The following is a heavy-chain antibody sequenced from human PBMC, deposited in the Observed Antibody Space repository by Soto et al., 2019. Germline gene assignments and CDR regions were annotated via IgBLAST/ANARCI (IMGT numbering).Heavy chain of an antibody. J-gene: IGHJ6*02. V-gene: IGHV3-21*01. CDR2: ISSSSSYI. D-gene: IGHD3-3*01. Sequence: EVQLVESGGGLVKPGGSLRLSCAASGFTFSSYSMNWVRQAPGKGLEWVSSISSSSSYIYYAYSVRGQFNIPRDNAKNYLYLQMNSRRAEDTVMYYWAIMYYDFWSGSYSYYGMDLRGRGTTVTVYS. CDR1: GFTFSSYS. CDR3: AIMYYDFWSGSYSYYGMDL.